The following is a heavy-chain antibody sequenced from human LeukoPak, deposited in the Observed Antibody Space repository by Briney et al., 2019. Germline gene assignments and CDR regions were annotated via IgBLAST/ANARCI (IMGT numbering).Heavy chain of an antibody. J-gene: IGHJ4*02. Sequence: LSGGSLRLSCVASGFTFSNYWMQWVRQVPGKGLVWVSRLNGDGTNIIYADSVKGRFTISRDNSKNMLYLQMNSLRAEDTAVYYCASSYGYTDYWGQGTLVTVSS. CDR2: LNGDGTNI. CDR3: ASSYGYTDY. D-gene: IGHD5-18*01. CDR1: GFTFSNYW. V-gene: IGHV3-74*01.